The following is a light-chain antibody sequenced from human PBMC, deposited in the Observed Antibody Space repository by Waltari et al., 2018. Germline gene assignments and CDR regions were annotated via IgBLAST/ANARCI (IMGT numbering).Light chain of an antibody. CDR3: QQFNNWPPWT. CDR2: DAS. Sequence: EIVMTQSPATLSVSPGERANLSCRASQNIGSNLAWYQQTPGQAPRLLIYDASTRATGIPARFSANGYGTDFTLIISSVQSEDFAVYYCQQFNNWPPWTFGQGTKV. J-gene: IGKJ1*01. CDR1: QNIGSN. V-gene: IGKV3-15*01.